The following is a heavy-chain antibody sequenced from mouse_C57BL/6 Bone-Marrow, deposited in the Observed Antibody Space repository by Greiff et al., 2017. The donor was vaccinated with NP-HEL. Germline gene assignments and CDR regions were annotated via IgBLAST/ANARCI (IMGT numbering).Heavy chain of an antibody. CDR1: GFTFSDYG. D-gene: IGHD2-3*01. J-gene: IGHJ1*03. CDR2: ISSGSSTI. CDR3: AIDGYYSHWYFDV. Sequence: DVMLVESGGGLVKPGGSLKLSCAASGFTFSDYGMHWVRQAPEKGLEWVAYISSGSSTIYYADTVKGRFTISRDNAKNTLFLQMTSLRSEDTAMYYCAIDGYYSHWYFDVWGTGTTVTVSS. V-gene: IGHV5-17*01.